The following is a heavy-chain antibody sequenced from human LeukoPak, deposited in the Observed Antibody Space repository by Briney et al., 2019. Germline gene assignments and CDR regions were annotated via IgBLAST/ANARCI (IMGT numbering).Heavy chain of an antibody. Sequence: PSQTLSLTCTVSGGSISSGGYYWSWIRQPPGKGLEWIGYIYHSGSTYYNPSLKSRVTISVDKSKNQFSLKLSSVTAADTAVYYCAREFAEYQLLYFDYWGQGTLVTVSS. V-gene: IGHV4-30-2*01. CDR1: GGSISSGGYY. CDR3: AREFAEYQLLYFDY. D-gene: IGHD2-2*01. CDR2: IYHSGST. J-gene: IGHJ4*02.